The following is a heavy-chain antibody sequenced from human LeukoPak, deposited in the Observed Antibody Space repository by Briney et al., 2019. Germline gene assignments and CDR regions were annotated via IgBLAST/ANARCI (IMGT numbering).Heavy chain of an antibody. CDR2: INHSGST. Sequence: SETLSLTCAVYGGSFSGYYWSWIRQPPGKGLEWMGEINHSGSTNYNPSLKSRVTISVDTSKNQFSLKLSSVTAADTAVYYCARGRSVGYSYGYQKYYYYGMDVWGQGTTVTVSS. CDR1: GGSFSGYY. CDR3: ARGRSVGYSYGYQKYYYYGMDV. V-gene: IGHV4-34*01. J-gene: IGHJ6*02. D-gene: IGHD5-18*01.